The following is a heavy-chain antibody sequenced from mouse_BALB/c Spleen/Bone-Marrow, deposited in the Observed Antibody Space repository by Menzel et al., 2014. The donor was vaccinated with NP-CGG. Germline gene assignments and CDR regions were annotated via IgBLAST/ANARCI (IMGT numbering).Heavy chain of an antibody. CDR3: ARSYGSSPFDY. CDR1: GFNIKDTY. CDR2: IDPANGNT. V-gene: IGHV14-3*02. D-gene: IGHD1-1*01. J-gene: IGHJ2*01. Sequence: EVQLVESGAELVKPGASVKLSCTASGFNIKDTYKHWVKQRPEQGLEWIGRIDPANGNTKYDPKFQGKATITADTSSNTAYLQLSSLTSEDTAVYYCARSYGSSPFDYWGQGTTLTVSS.